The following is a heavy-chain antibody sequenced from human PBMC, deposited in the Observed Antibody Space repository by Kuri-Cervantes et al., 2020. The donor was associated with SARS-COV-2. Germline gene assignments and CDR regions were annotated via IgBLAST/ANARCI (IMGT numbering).Heavy chain of an antibody. V-gene: IGHV1-69*10. CDR2: IIPIFGIA. D-gene: IGHD6-13*01. J-gene: IGHJ5*02. Sequence: SVKVSCKASGGTFSSYAISWVRQAPGQGLEWMGGIIPIFGIANYAQKFQGRVTITADKSTSTAYMELRSLRSDDTAVYYCARRVSSSWPNWFDPWGQGTLVTVSS. CDR3: ARRVSSSWPNWFDP. CDR1: GGTFSSYA.